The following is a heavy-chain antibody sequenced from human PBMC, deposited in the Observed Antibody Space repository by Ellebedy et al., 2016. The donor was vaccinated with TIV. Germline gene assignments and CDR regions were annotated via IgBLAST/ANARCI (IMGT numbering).Heavy chain of an antibody. CDR2: IYHSGST. CDR3: AREGVGVTLGY. CDR1: GGSISSSNW. J-gene: IGHJ4*02. D-gene: IGHD1-26*01. V-gene: IGHV4-4*02. Sequence: SETLSLXXAVSGGSISSSNWWSWVRQPPGKGLEWIGEIYHSGSTNYNPSLKSRVTISVDKSKNQFSLKLSSVTAADTAVYYCAREGVGVTLGYWGQGTLVTVSS.